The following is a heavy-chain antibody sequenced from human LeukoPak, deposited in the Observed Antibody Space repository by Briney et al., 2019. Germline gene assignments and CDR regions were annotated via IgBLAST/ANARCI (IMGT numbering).Heavy chain of an antibody. CDR3: ARDLDTYVVLTAYDI. D-gene: IGHD2-21*02. Sequence: GGSLRLSCAASGFTFSIYWMSWVRQAPGKGLEWVANIKPSGSEKHYADSVEGRFTISRDNAKNSLYLQMNSLRAEDTAVYYCARDLDTYVVLTAYDIWGQGTMVTVSS. J-gene: IGHJ3*02. CDR2: IKPSGSEK. CDR1: GFTFSIYW. V-gene: IGHV3-7*01.